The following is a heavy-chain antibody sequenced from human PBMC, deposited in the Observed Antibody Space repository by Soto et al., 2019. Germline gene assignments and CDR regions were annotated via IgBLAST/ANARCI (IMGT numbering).Heavy chain of an antibody. Sequence: QVQLVQSGAEVKKPGSSVKVSCKASGDTFSTYTITWMRQAPGQGLEWMGGIIPRSATSNYAQKFQGRVTITADESTSTAYMELSRVRSEDTAVYYCAREGLVLVPTTDNSDYYSSTMDVRGQGTTVTVSS. CDR1: GDTFSTYT. CDR2: IIPRSATS. V-gene: IGHV1-69*12. CDR3: AREGLVLVPTTDNSDYYSSTMDV. J-gene: IGHJ6*02. D-gene: IGHD2-2*01.